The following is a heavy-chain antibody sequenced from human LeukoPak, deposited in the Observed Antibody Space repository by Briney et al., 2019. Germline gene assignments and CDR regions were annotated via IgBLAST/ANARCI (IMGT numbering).Heavy chain of an antibody. CDR2: IRSKANSYAT. J-gene: IGHJ6*02. D-gene: IGHD2-21*02. V-gene: IGHV3-73*01. CDR1: GFTFSGSA. CDR3: TRRDELRGDPRRYYYYYGMDV. Sequence: GGSLRLSCAASGFTFSGSAMHWVRQASGKGLEWVGRIRSKANSYATAYAASVKGRYTISRDDSKNTAYLQMNSLKTEDTAVYYCTRRDELRGDPRRYYYYYGMDVWGQGTTVTVSS.